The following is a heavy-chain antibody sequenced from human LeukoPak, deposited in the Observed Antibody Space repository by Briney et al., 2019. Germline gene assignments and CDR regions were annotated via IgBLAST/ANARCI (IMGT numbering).Heavy chain of an antibody. D-gene: IGHD6-6*01. V-gene: IGHV1-46*01. J-gene: IGHJ4*02. CDR2: INPSGGST. CDR1: GYTFTGYY. Sequence: ASAKVSCKASGYTFTGYYMHWVRQAPGQGLEWMGIINPSGGSTSYAQKFQGRVTMTRDMSTSTVYMELSSLRSEDTAVYYCARATTSAARYFDYWGQGTLVTVSS. CDR3: ARATTSAARYFDY.